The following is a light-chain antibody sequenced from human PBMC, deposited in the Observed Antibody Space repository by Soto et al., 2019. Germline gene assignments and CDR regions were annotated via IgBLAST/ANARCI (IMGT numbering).Light chain of an antibody. CDR1: QSVSSSY. Sequence: IVLTQSPGTLSLSPGERATLSCRASQSVSSSYLAWYQQKPGQDHRLLIYGASSRATGIPDRFSGSESGTDCTLTISRLELEGLAVYYCQQYGISPPCTFRQGTK. CDR3: QQYGISPPCT. CDR2: GAS. V-gene: IGKV3-20*01. J-gene: IGKJ2*02.